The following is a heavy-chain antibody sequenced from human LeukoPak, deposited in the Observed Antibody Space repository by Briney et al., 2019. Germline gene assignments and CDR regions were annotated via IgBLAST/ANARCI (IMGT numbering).Heavy chain of an antibody. J-gene: IGHJ5*02. D-gene: IGHD2-2*01. CDR1: GFTFSSYG. Sequence: GGSLRLSCAASGFTFSSYGMHWVRQAPGKGLEWVAVIWYDGSNKYYADSVKGRFTISRDNSKNTLYLQMNSVRAEDTAVYYCAREAVVVPPAICGWFDPWGQGTLVTVSS. V-gene: IGHV3-33*01. CDR3: AREAVVVPPAICGWFDP. CDR2: IWYDGSNK.